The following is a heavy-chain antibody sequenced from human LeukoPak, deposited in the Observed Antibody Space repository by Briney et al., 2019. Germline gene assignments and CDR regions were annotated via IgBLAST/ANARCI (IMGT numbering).Heavy chain of an antibody. V-gene: IGHV3-30*18. CDR2: ISYDGSNK. CDR3: AKALYYYDSSGHTIDY. D-gene: IGHD3-22*01. J-gene: IGHJ4*02. CDR1: GFTFSSYG. Sequence: GRSLRLSCAASGFTFSSYGMHWVRQAPGKGLEWVAVISYDGSNKYYADSVKGRFTISRDNSKNTLYLQMNSLRAEDTAVYYCAKALYYYDSSGHTIDYWGQGTLVTVSS.